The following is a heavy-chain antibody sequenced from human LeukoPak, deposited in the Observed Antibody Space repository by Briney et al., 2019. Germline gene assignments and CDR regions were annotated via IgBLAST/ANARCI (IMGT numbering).Heavy chain of an antibody. CDR1: GGSFSGYY. CDR3: ARGEAFDI. CDR2: INHSGST. J-gene: IGHJ3*02. V-gene: IGHV4-34*01. Sequence: SETLSLTCAVYGGSFSGYYWSWIHQPPGKGLEWIGEINHSGSTNYNPSLKSRVTISVDTSKNQFSLKLSSVTAADTAVYYCARGEAFDIWGQGTMVTVSS.